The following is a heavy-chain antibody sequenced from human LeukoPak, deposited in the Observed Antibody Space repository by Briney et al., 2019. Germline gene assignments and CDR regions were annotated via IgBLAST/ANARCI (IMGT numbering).Heavy chain of an antibody. Sequence: ASVKVSCKASGYTFSSYHIAWVRQAPGQGLEWMGWIRGYNGDTNYAQNFQGRVTMTTDTSTSTAYMELRSLRSDDTAVYFCARDRRYFDWLLSIRDAFDIWGQGTMVTVSS. D-gene: IGHD3-9*01. CDR1: GYTFSSYH. V-gene: IGHV1-18*01. CDR3: ARDRRYFDWLLSIRDAFDI. CDR2: IRGYNGDT. J-gene: IGHJ3*02.